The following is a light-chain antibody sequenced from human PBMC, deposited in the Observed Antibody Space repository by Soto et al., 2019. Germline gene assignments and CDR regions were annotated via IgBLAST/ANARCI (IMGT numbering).Light chain of an antibody. Sequence: EIVLTQSPGTLSLSPGERATLSCRASQSVFSSYLAWYQQKPGQAPRLLIYGAYSRATGIPDRFRGSGSGTDFTLTIRRLEPEDFVVYYCKQYGSSPRTVGQGTKVDIK. CDR1: QSVFSSY. CDR3: KQYGSSPRT. V-gene: IGKV3-20*01. CDR2: GAY. J-gene: IGKJ1*01.